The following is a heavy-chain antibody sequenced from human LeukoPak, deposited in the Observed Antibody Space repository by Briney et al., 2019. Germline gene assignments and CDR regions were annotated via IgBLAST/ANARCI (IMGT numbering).Heavy chain of an antibody. D-gene: IGHD2-21*02. CDR3: AKAGDPYYYYYMDV. CDR2: IYSGGST. CDR1: GFTVSSNY. Sequence: PGGSLRLSCAASGFTVSSNYMSWVRQAPGKGLEWVSVIYSGGSTYYADPVKGRFTISRDNSKNTLYLQMNSLRAEDTAVYYCAKAGDPYYYYYMDVGGKGTTVTISS. J-gene: IGHJ6*03. V-gene: IGHV3-66*01.